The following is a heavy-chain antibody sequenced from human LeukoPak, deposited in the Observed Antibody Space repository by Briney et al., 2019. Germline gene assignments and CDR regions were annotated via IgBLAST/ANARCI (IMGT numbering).Heavy chain of an antibody. CDR2: INPTGTGT. V-gene: IGHV1-46*01. D-gene: IGHD3-10*01. CDR3: ARDNSVGDIAWWFDP. CDR1: GYTFTSYG. Sequence: GASVKVSCKASGYTFTSYGISWVRQAPGQGLEWIGLINPTGTGTLYAQKFQGRVTMTRDMYTSTDYMELSSLRSEDTAVYDCARDNSVGDIAWWFDPWGQGTLVTVSS. J-gene: IGHJ5*02.